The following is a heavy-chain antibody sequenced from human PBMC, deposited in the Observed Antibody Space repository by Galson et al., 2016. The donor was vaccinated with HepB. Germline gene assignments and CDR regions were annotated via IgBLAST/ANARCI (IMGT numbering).Heavy chain of an antibody. CDR2: ISGDGRTI. J-gene: IGHJ5*01. CDR3: ARMFPLYSSGWYVRGDGWFDS. Sequence: SLRLSCAASGFTFSSYGMNWIRQAPGKGLEWVSYISGDGRTINYADSVKGRFTISRDNAENSLYLHMNSLTGEDTAVYYCARMFPLYSSGWYVRGDGWFDSWGQGTLVTVSS. CDR1: GFTFSSYG. V-gene: IGHV3-11*01. D-gene: IGHD6-19*01.